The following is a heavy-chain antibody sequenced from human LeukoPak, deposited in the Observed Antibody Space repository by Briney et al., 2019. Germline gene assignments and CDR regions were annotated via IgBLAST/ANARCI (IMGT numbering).Heavy chain of an antibody. CDR1: GGSFSGYY. D-gene: IGHD3-22*01. CDR2: INHSGST. Sequence: PSETLSLTCAVYGGSFSGYYWSWIRQPPGKGLEWIGEINHSGSTNYNPSLKSRVTISVDTSKNQFSLKLSSVTAADTAVYYCARTRSGYYYGLYYFDYWGQGTLVTVSS. V-gene: IGHV4-34*01. CDR3: ARTRSGYYYGLYYFDY. J-gene: IGHJ4*02.